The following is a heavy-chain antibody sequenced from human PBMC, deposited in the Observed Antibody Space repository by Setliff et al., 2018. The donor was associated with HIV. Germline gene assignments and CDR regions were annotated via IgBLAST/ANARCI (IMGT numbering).Heavy chain of an antibody. CDR3: ARGKKGIQLWSPRGFYFDY. CDR2: IYTSGST. V-gene: IGHV4-61*02. Sequence: NPSETLSLTCTVSGGSISSGNYYWSWIRQPAGKGLEWIGRIYTSGSTNYNPSLKRRVTISVDTSRNQFSLKLSSVTAADTAVYYCARGKKGIQLWSPRGFYFDYLGQGTLVTVSS. CDR1: GGSISSGNYY. D-gene: IGHD5-18*01. J-gene: IGHJ4*02.